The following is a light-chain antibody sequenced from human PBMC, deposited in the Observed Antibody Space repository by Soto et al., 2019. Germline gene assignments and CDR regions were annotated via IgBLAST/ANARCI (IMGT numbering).Light chain of an antibody. J-gene: IGKJ4*01. Sequence: EIVMTQSPATLSVSPVERATLSCRASQSVSSNLAWYQQKPGQAPRLLIYGASTRATGIPARFSGSGSGTEFTLTISSLQSEDFAVYYCQQYNNWPPVFGGGTKVDIK. V-gene: IGKV3-15*01. CDR1: QSVSSN. CDR3: QQYNNWPPV. CDR2: GAS.